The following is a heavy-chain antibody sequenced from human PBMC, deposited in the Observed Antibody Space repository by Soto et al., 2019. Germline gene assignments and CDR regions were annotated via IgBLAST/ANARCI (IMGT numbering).Heavy chain of an antibody. J-gene: IGHJ4*02. D-gene: IGHD2-15*01. CDR3: ARGGSWGPDF. V-gene: IGHV3-7*01. CDR2: IKHDGSEK. CDR1: GFTFSDFW. Sequence: GGSLRLSCAASGFTFSDFWMSWVRQAPGKGLDWVANIKHDGSEKYYVDSVEGRFTISRDNTKDSLYLQMNSLRAEDTAVYYCARGGSWGPDFWGQGTLVTVSS.